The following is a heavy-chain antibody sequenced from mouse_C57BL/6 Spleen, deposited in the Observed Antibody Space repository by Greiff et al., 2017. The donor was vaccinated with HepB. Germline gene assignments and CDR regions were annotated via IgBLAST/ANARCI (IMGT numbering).Heavy chain of an antibody. CDR1: GYAFTNYL. CDR2: INPGSGGT. J-gene: IGHJ4*01. Sequence: QVQLQQSGAELVRPGTSVKVSCKASGYAFTNYLIEWVKQRPGQGLEWIGVINPGSGGTNYNEKFKGKATLTADKSSSTAYMQLSSLTSEDSAVYFCARSGRRLGAMDYWGQGTSVTVSS. CDR3: ARSGRRLGAMDY. V-gene: IGHV1-54*01.